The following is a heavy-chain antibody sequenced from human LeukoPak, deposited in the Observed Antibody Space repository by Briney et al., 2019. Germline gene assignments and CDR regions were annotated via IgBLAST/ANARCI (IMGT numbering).Heavy chain of an antibody. CDR3: VRDSRYSSGWAIDY. Sequence: ASVKVSCKASGYTFIGYYMHWVRQAPGQGLEWMGWINPDSGGTNYVQKFQGWVTMTRDTSISTVYMELSRLRSDDTAVYYCVRDSRYSSGWAIDYWGQGTLVTVSS. CDR1: GYTFIGYY. J-gene: IGHJ4*02. CDR2: INPDSGGT. V-gene: IGHV1-2*04. D-gene: IGHD6-19*01.